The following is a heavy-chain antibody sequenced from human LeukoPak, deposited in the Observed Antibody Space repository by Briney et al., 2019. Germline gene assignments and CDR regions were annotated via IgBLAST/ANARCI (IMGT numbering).Heavy chain of an antibody. D-gene: IGHD7-27*01. CDR2: MSPNSGNT. CDR3: ARGPPNWGYDY. Sequence: GASVNVSCKASGYTFTSYDINWVRQATGQGLEWMGWMSPNSGNTGYAQKFQGRVTMTRSTSMSTAYMELSSLRSEDTAVYYCARGPPNWGYDYWGQGTLVTVSS. CDR1: GYTFTSYD. V-gene: IGHV1-8*01. J-gene: IGHJ4*02.